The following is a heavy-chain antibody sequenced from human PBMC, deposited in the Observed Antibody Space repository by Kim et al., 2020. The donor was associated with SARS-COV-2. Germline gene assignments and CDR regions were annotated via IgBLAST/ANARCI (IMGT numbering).Heavy chain of an antibody. CDR3: ARASIYGDYKDDAFDI. D-gene: IGHD4-17*01. V-gene: IGHV3-30*04. CDR2: ISYDGSNK. J-gene: IGHJ3*02. CDR1: GFTFSSYA. Sequence: GGSLRLSCAASGFTFSSYAMHWVRQAPGKGLEWVAVISYDGSNKYYVDSVKGRFTISRDNSKNTLYLQMNSLRAEDTAVYYCARASIYGDYKDDAFDIWGQGTMVTVSS.